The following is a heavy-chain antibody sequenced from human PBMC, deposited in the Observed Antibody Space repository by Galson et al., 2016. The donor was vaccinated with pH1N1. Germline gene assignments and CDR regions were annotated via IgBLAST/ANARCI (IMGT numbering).Heavy chain of an antibody. CDR2: ISWNSGSI. J-gene: IGHJ4*02. V-gene: IGHV3-9*01. D-gene: IGHD3-10*01. CDR1: GFTFDDYA. Sequence: SLRLSCAASGFTFDDYAMHWVQQAPGKGLEWVSGISWNSGSIGYADSVKGRFTISRDNAKNSLYLQMNSLRAEDTALYYCAKTMGFGVHYPPDYWGQGTLVTVSS. CDR3: AKTMGFGVHYPPDY.